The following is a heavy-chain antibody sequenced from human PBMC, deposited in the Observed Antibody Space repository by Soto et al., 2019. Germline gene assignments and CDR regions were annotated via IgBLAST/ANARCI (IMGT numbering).Heavy chain of an antibody. D-gene: IGHD3-10*01. CDR1: GFTFSSYA. Sequence: EVQLLESGGGLVQPGGSLRLSCAASGFTFSSYAMSWFRKAPGKGLGWVSAISGSGGSTYYADSVKGRFTISRDNSKNTLYLQMNSLRAEDTAVYYCAKDSLSVRGVIDYWGQGTLVTVSS. CDR2: ISGSGGST. V-gene: IGHV3-23*01. CDR3: AKDSLSVRGVIDY. J-gene: IGHJ4*02.